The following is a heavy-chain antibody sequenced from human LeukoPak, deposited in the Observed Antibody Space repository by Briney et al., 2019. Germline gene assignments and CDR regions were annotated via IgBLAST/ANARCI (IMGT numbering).Heavy chain of an antibody. CDR2: INHSGST. CDR1: GGSFSGYY. Sequence: PSETLSLTCAVYGGSFSGYYWSWIRQPPGKGLEWIGEINHSGSTNYNPSLKSRVTISVDTSKNQFSLKLSSVTAADTAVYYCAREYCSSTSCYLDYWGQGTLVTVSS. CDR3: AREYCSSTSCYLDY. D-gene: IGHD2-2*01. J-gene: IGHJ4*02. V-gene: IGHV4-34*01.